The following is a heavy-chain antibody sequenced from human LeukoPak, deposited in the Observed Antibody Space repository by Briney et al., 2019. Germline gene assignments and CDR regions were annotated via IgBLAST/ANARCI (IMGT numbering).Heavy chain of an antibody. D-gene: IGHD3-22*01. Sequence: PGRSLRLSCTASGFTFGDYAMSWFRQAPGKGLEWVGFIRSKAYGGTTEYAATVKGRFTISRDDSKSIAYLQMNSLKTEDTAVYYCTRVEPGMIGRDAFDIWGQGTMVTASP. CDR3: TRVEPGMIGRDAFDI. V-gene: IGHV3-49*03. J-gene: IGHJ3*02. CDR1: GFTFGDYA. CDR2: IRSKAYGGTT.